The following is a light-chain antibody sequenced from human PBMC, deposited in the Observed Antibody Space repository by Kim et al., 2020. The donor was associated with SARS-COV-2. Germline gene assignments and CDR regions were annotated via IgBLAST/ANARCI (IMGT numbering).Light chain of an antibody. CDR3: QQYHNWPPRFT. Sequence: SPGERATLSCKTSQNVNTNLAWYQQKPGQAPRLLMYRASTRATGTPAGFSASGSGTEFTLTISSLQSEDIAIYYCQQYHNWPPRFTFGQGTTLEI. CDR2: RAS. J-gene: IGKJ2*01. CDR1: QNVNTN. V-gene: IGKV3-15*01.